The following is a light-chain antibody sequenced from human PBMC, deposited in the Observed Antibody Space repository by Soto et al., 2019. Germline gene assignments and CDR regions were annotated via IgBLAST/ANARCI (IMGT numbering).Light chain of an antibody. Sequence: ETVMTQSPATLSVSPGETATLSCRASQSVAGNLAWYQQKPGQAPRLLIYGASTRATGIPVRFSGSGSGTEFTLTISSLQSEDFAVYFCQQCDSWPRTFGQGTKVEIK. CDR1: QSVAGN. J-gene: IGKJ1*01. CDR2: GAS. CDR3: QQCDSWPRT. V-gene: IGKV3D-15*01.